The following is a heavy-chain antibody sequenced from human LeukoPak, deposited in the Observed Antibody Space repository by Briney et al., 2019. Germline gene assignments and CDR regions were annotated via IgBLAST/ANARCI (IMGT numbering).Heavy chain of an antibody. D-gene: IGHD4/OR15-4a*01. CDR1: GFTFSSYE. CDR3: ARRAGAYSHPYDY. J-gene: IGHJ4*02. Sequence: QPGGSLRLSCAASGFTFSSYEMNWVRQAPGKGLEWVSYISSSGNTIYYADSVKGRFTISRDNAKNSLYLQMNSLRAEDTAVYYCARRAGAYSHPYDYWGQGTLVTVSS. CDR2: ISSSGNTI. V-gene: IGHV3-48*03.